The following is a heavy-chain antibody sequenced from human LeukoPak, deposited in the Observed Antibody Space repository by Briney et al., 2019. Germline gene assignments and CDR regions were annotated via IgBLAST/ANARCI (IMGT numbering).Heavy chain of an antibody. CDR3: ARGDGSGPDLDY. Sequence: PGGSLRLSCAASGFTFDDYGMSWVRQAPGKGLEWVSGINWNGGSTGYADSVKGRFTISRDNAKNSLYLQMNSLRAEDTAVYYRARGDGSGPDLDYWGQGTLVTVSS. V-gene: IGHV3-20*04. CDR2: INWNGGST. CDR1: GFTFDDYG. D-gene: IGHD3-22*01. J-gene: IGHJ4*02.